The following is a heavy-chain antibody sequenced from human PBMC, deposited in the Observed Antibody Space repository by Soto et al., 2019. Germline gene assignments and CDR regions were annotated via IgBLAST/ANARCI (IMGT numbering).Heavy chain of an antibody. D-gene: IGHD3-22*01. CDR2: ISAYNGNT. CDR3: ARVDYYDSSGYLDD. V-gene: IGHV1-18*04. J-gene: IGHJ4*02. CDR1: GYTFTIYG. Sequence: SVKLSCMASGYTFTIYGISWVRQAPGQGLEWMGWISAYNGNTNYAQKLQGRVTMTTDTSTSTAYMELRSLRSDDTAVYYCARVDYYDSSGYLDDWGQGTLVTVSS.